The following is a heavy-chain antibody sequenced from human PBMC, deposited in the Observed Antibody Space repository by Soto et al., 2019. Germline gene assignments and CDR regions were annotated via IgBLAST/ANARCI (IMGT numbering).Heavy chain of an antibody. CDR3: ASGGWDWNYGWFDP. J-gene: IGHJ5*02. CDR1: GYTFTSYG. D-gene: IGHD1-7*01. V-gene: IGHV1-18*01. Sequence: GASVKVSCKASGYTFTSYGISWVRQAPGQGLEWTGWISAYNGNTNYAQKLQGRVTMTTDTSTSTAYMELRSLRSDDTAVYYCASGGWDWNYGWFDPWGQGTLVTVSS. CDR2: ISAYNGNT.